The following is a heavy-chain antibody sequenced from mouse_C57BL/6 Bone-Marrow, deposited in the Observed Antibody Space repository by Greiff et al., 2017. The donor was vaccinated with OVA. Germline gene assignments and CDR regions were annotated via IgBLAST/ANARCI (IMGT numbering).Heavy chain of an antibody. CDR2: IYPRAGST. J-gene: IGHJ2*01. V-gene: IGHV1-78*01. D-gene: IGHD2-1*01. Sequence: VQLQQSDAELVKPGASVKISCKVSGYTFTGHTIHWMKQRPEQGLEWIGYIYPRAGSTKYNEKFKGKATLTADKSSSTAYMQLNSLTSEDSAVYDCARSGGNYGAFFDGGGKGTTLTVSS. CDR1: GYTFTGHT. CDR3: ARSGGNYGAFFDG.